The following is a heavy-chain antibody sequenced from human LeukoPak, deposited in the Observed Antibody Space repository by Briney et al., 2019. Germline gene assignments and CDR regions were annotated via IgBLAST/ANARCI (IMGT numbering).Heavy chain of an antibody. J-gene: IGHJ3*02. CDR1: GGSISSSSYY. D-gene: IGHD2-2*02. Sequence: PSETLSLTCTVSGGSISSSSYYWGWIRQPPGKGLEWIGSIYYSGSTYYNPSLKSRVTISVDTSKNQFSLKLSSVTAADTAVYYCARASSSCSSTSCYKQVDAFDIWGQGTMVTVSS. V-gene: IGHV4-39*01. CDR2: IYYSGST. CDR3: ARASSSCSSTSCYKQVDAFDI.